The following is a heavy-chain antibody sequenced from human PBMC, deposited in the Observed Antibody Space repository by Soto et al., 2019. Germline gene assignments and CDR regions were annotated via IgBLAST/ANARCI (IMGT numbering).Heavy chain of an antibody. CDR3: ARDFRASGSYYYYYYGMDV. D-gene: IGHD1-26*01. Sequence: ASVKVSCKASGYTFTSYDINWVRQATGQGLEWMGWMNPNSGNTGYAQKFQGRVTMTRNTSISTAYMELSSLRSEDTAVYYCARDFRASGSYYYYYYGMDVWGQGTTVTVSS. CDR2: MNPNSGNT. V-gene: IGHV1-8*01. CDR1: GYTFTSYD. J-gene: IGHJ6*02.